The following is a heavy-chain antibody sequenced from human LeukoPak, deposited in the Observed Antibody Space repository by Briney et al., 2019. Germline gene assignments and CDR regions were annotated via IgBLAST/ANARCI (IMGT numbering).Heavy chain of an antibody. CDR2: IYWNDDK. V-gene: IGHV2-5*01. J-gene: IGHJ3*02. Sequence: SGPTLVNPTQTLTLTCTFSGFSLSTSGVGVGWIRQPPGKALEWLALIYWNDDKRYSPSLKSRLTITKDTSKNQVVLTMTNMDPVDTATYYCAHTDSSGYYVSRNDAFDIWGQGTMATVSS. D-gene: IGHD3-22*01. CDR1: GFSLSTSGVG. CDR3: AHTDSSGYYVSRNDAFDI.